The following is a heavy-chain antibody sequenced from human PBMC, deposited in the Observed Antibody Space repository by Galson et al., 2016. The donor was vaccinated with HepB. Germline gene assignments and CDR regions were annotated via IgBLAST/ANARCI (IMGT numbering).Heavy chain of an antibody. CDR3: ARSSFGVSNP. V-gene: IGHV4-4*02. J-gene: IGHJ5*02. Sequence: SETLSLTCTVSGDSINSRNWWSWVRQPPGKGLEWIGQVYHSGGTNYNPSLKSRVTISVDKSKNHFSLKLTSVTAADTAVYYCARSSFGVSNPWGQGTLVTVSS. CDR1: GDSINSRNW. D-gene: IGHD3-3*01. CDR2: VYHSGGT.